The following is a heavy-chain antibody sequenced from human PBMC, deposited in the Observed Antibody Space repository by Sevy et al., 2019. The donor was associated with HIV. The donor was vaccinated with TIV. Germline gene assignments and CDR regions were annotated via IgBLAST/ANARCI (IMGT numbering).Heavy chain of an antibody. CDR1: GYSFTIYW. J-gene: IGHJ4*02. Sequence: GESLKISCKGSGYSFTIYWIAWVRQMPGKGLEWMGIIYPGDSDTRYSRSFQGQVTISADKSTSTAYLQWSSLKASDTAMYYCARGGYSYGYGKDYWGQGTLVTVSS. D-gene: IGHD5-18*01. CDR3: ARGGYSYGYGKDY. CDR2: IYPGDSDT. V-gene: IGHV5-51*01.